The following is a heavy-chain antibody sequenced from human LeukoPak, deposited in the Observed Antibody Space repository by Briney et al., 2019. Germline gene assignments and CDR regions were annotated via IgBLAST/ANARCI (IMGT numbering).Heavy chain of an antibody. D-gene: IGHD2-15*01. J-gene: IGHJ5*02. Sequence: PGGSLRLSCAASGFTFSDYYMSWIRQAPGKGLEWVSYISSSSSTIYYADSVKGRFTISRDNAKNSLYLQMNSLRDEDTAVYYCARDCSGGSCYWFDPWGQGTLVTVSS. V-gene: IGHV3-11*04. CDR1: GFTFSDYY. CDR3: ARDCSGGSCYWFDP. CDR2: ISSSSSTI.